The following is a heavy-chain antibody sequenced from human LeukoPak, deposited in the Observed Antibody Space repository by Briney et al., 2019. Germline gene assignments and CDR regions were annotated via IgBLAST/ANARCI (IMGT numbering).Heavy chain of an antibody. Sequence: PGGSLRLSCAASGFTFSSYSMNWVRQAPGKGLEWVSYISSSSSTIYYADSVKGRFTISRDNAKNSLYLQMNSVRAEDTAVYYCAREARYYDFWSAADYWGQGTLVTVSS. J-gene: IGHJ4*02. CDR2: ISSSSSTI. CDR3: AREARYYDFWSAADY. CDR1: GFTFSSYS. V-gene: IGHV3-48*01. D-gene: IGHD3-3*01.